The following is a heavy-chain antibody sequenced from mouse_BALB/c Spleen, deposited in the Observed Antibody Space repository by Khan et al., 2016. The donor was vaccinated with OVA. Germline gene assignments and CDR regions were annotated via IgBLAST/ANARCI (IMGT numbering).Heavy chain of an antibody. CDR3: ARRGDVYSWFTY. V-gene: IGHV5-12*02. D-gene: IGHD1-1*01. CDR2: ITSDGGST. CDR1: GFTFSDYY. Sequence: EVELVESGGVLVQPGGSLKLSCATSGFTFSDYYMCWVRQTPEKRLEWVAYITSDGGSTYYPATVTGRFTISRDNAKHTLYLQMSRLKSEDTAIXYCARRGDVYSWFTYWGQGTLVTVSA. J-gene: IGHJ3*01.